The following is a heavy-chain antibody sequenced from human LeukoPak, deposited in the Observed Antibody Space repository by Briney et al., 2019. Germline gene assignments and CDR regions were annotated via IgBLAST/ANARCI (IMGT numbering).Heavy chain of an antibody. CDR2: INHSGST. V-gene: IGHV4-34*01. J-gene: IGHJ5*02. CDR1: GGSFSGYY. Sequence: SETLSLTCAVYGGSFSGYYWSWIRQPPGKVLEWIGEINHSGSTNYNPSLKSRVTISVDTSKNQFSLKLSSVTAADTAVYYCARGPVPAAKVSWFDPWGQGTLVTVSS. D-gene: IGHD2-2*01. CDR3: ARGPVPAAKVSWFDP.